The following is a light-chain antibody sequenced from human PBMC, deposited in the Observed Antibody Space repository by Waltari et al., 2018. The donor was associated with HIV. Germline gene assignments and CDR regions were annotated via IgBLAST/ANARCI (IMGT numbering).Light chain of an antibody. CDR2: LSS. J-gene: IGKJ1*01. V-gene: IGKV2-28*01. CDR1: QNLLHSNGNNY. Sequence: IVLTQSPVSLLVIPGEPASISCRSSQNLLHSNGNNYLEWYVLKPGRSPQRLIYLSSNRASGVPDRLSGSGSGTDFTLRISRVAAEDVGVYYCMQSLQSPWTFGQGTKV. CDR3: MQSLQSPWT.